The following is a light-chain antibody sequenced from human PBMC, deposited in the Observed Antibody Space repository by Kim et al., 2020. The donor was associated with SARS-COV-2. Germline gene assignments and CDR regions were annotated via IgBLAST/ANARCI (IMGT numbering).Light chain of an antibody. J-gene: IGKJ1*01. CDR1: QSVSSN. Sequence: EIAMTQSPATLSVSPGERATLSCRASQSVSSNLAWYQQKPGQVPRLLIYDASIRATGIPARFSGSGSGTEFTLTISSLQSEDFATYYCQEYNNWPPWTFGQGTKVDI. V-gene: IGKV3-15*01. CDR2: DAS. CDR3: QEYNNWPPWT.